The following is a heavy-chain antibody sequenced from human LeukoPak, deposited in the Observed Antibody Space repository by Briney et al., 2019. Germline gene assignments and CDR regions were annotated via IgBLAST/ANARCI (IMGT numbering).Heavy chain of an antibody. J-gene: IGHJ4*02. CDR1: GFTFSSYG. CDR3: AKDHGDYYFDY. CDR2: IWYDGSNK. D-gene: IGHD4-17*01. V-gene: IGHV3-33*06. Sequence: PGRSLRLSCAASGFTFSSYGMHWVRQAPGKGLDWVAVIWYDGSNKYYADSVKGRFTISRDNSKNTLYLQMNSLRAEDTAVYYCAKDHGDYYFDYWGQGTLVTVSS.